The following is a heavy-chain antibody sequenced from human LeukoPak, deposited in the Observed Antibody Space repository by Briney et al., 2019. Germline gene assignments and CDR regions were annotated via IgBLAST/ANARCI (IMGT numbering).Heavy chain of an antibody. Sequence: GASVKVSCKASGGTFSSYAISWVRQAPGQGLEWMGRIIPILGIANYAQKFQGRVTITADKSTSTAYMELSSLRSEDTAVYYCARDRQWRSNDAFDIWGQGTMVTVSS. CDR1: GGTFSSYA. D-gene: IGHD6-19*01. CDR3: ARDRQWRSNDAFDI. CDR2: IIPILGIA. J-gene: IGHJ3*02. V-gene: IGHV1-69*04.